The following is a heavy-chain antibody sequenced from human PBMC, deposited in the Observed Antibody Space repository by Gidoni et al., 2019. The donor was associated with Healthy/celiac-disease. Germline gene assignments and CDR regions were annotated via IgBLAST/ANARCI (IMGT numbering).Heavy chain of an antibody. CDR1: GFTFSSYW. CDR3: ARVSVELTDFDY. Sequence: EVQLVESGGGLVQPGGSLRLSCAASGFTFSSYWLHWVRQAPGKGMVSVSRISSDGSSTSYADSVKGRFTISRDNAKNTLYLQMNSLRAEDTAVYYCARVSVELTDFDYWGQGTLVTVSS. D-gene: IGHD1-7*01. CDR2: ISSDGSST. J-gene: IGHJ4*02. V-gene: IGHV3-74*01.